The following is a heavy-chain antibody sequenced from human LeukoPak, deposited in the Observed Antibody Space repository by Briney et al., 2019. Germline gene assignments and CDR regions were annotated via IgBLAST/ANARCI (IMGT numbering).Heavy chain of an antibody. CDR3: AQKRGAAALRRNWFDP. Sequence: SETLSLTCAVYGGSFSCYYWSWIRQPPGKGLEWIGEINHSGSTNYNPSLKSRVTISVDTSKNQFSLKLSSVTAADTAVYYCAQKRGAAALRRNWFDPWGQGTLVTVSS. CDR2: INHSGST. D-gene: IGHD6-13*01. CDR1: GGSFSCYY. V-gene: IGHV4-34*01. J-gene: IGHJ5*02.